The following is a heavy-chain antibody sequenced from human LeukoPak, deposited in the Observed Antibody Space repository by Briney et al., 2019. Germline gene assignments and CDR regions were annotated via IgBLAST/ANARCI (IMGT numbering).Heavy chain of an antibody. Sequence: SETLSHTCTVSGVSISSSGHYWGWIRQPPGKGLEWIGSIFYGGSTYYNPSLKSRVTISVDTSKDQLSLKLNSVTAADTAVYSCVKGTSREAFDIWGQGTMVTVSS. CDR1: GVSISSSGHY. D-gene: IGHD5-24*01. J-gene: IGHJ3*02. CDR2: IFYGGST. V-gene: IGHV4-39*07. CDR3: VKGTSREAFDI.